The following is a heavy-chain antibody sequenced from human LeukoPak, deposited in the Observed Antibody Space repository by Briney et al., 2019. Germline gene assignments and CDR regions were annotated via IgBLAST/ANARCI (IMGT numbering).Heavy chain of an antibody. Sequence: ASVKVSCKASGYTFTSYGISWVRQAPGQELEWMGWISAYNGNTNYAQKFQGRVTMTTDTSTSTAYMELRSLRSDDTAVYYCARGDIVATIRYYYYGMDVWGQGTTVTVSS. CDR1: GYTFTSYG. J-gene: IGHJ6*02. D-gene: IGHD5-12*01. CDR2: ISAYNGNT. CDR3: ARGDIVATIRYYYYGMDV. V-gene: IGHV1-18*01.